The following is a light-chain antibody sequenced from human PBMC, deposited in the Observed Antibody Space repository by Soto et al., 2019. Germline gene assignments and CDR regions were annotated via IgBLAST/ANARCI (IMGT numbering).Light chain of an antibody. CDR2: DAS. Sequence: EIVLTQSPGTLSLSPGESATLSCRASQPVSSNFLAWYQQKPGQAPSLLIFDASKRATGIPARFSGSGSGTDFTLTITSLEPEDFAVYYCQQRAIWRGVTFGPGTKVDIK. CDR1: QPVSSNF. CDR3: QQRAIWRGVT. J-gene: IGKJ3*01. V-gene: IGKV3D-20*02.